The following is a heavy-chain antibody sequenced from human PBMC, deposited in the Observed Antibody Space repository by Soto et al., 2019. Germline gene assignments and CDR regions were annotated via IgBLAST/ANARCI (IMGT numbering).Heavy chain of an antibody. CDR3: ARGLPRYCSGGSCYLDSS. Sequence: PGGSLRLSCAASGFTFSSYWMSWVRQAPGKGLEWVSYISGSGSTIYYADSVKGRFTISRDNAKSSLFLQMNSLRDEDTAVYYCARGLPRYCSGGSCYLDSSWGQGTLVTVSS. D-gene: IGHD2-15*01. J-gene: IGHJ4*02. CDR1: GFTFSSYW. CDR2: ISGSGSTI. V-gene: IGHV3-48*02.